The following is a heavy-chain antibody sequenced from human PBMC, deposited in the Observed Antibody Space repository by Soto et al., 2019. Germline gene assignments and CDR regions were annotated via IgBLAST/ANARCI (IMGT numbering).Heavy chain of an antibody. V-gene: IGHV3-64*01. J-gene: IGHJ4*02. CDR2: ISSNGGST. D-gene: IGHD6-13*01. Sequence: EVQLVESGGGLVQPGGSLRLSCAASGFTFSSYAMHWVRQAPGKGLEYVSAISSNGGSTYYANSVKGRFTISRDNSKNTLYLQMGSLRAEDMAVYYCARAGQQLEYYFDYWGQGTLVTVSS. CDR1: GFTFSSYA. CDR3: ARAGQQLEYYFDY.